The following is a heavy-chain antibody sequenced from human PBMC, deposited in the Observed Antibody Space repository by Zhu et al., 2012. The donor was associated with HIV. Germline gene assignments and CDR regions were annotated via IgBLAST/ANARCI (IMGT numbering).Heavy chain of an antibody. V-gene: IGHV4-38-2*01. CDR3: ARSIYYYDSSGYYSDAFDI. J-gene: IGHJ3*02. CDR1: GYSISSGYY. Sequence: QVQLQESGPGLVKPSETLSLTCAVSGYSISSGYYWGWIRQPPGKGLEWIGIIYHSGSTYYNPSLKSRVTISIDSSKNQFSLRLSSVIAADTAVYYCARSIYYYDSSGYYSDAFDIWGQGTVVTVSS. D-gene: IGHD3-22*01. CDR2: IYHSGST.